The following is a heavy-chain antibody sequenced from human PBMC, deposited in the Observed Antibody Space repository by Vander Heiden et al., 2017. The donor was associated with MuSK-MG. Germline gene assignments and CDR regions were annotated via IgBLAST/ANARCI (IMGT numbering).Heavy chain of an antibody. CDR1: GFTFGDYA. D-gene: IGHD3-3*01. CDR2: IGSKAYGGRT. CDR3: TRGDAYNFWSDAFDI. J-gene: IGHJ3*02. Sequence: EVQLVESGGGLVQPGRSLRLSCTASGFTFGDYAMTWVRQAPGKGLEWVGFIGSKAYGGRTEYAASVKGRFSISRDDSKSTAYLQMNSLKTEDTAVYFCTRGDAYNFWSDAFDIWGQGTLVIASS. V-gene: IGHV3-49*04.